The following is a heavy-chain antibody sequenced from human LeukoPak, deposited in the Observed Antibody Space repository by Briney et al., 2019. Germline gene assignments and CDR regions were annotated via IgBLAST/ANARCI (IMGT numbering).Heavy chain of an antibody. J-gene: IGHJ3*02. CDR3: ASEITYYYDSSGQLSLDAFDI. Sequence: GGSLRLSCAASGFTFSCYSMNWVRQAPGKGLEWVSSISSSSSYIYYADSVKGRFTISRDNAKNSLYLQMNSLRAEDTAVYNCASEITYYYDSSGQLSLDAFDIWGQGTMVTVSS. D-gene: IGHD3-22*01. V-gene: IGHV3-21*01. CDR2: ISSSSSYI. CDR1: GFTFSCYS.